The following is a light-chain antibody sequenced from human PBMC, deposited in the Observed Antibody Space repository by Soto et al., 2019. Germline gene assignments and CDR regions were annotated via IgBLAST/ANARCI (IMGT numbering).Light chain of an antibody. Sequence: SYELTQSPSVSVAPGHTARVTCGGNNIGSKSVHWYQQKPGQAPVVVIYYDRDRPSGIPERFSGSNSGSTATLTISRVEAADEADYYCQVWDSSSDHGVFGGGTQLTVL. J-gene: IGLJ7*01. V-gene: IGLV3-21*04. CDR3: QVWDSSSDHGV. CDR2: YDR. CDR1: NIGSKS.